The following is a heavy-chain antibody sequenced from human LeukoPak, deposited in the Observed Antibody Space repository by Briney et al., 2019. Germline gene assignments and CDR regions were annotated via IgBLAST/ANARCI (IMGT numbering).Heavy chain of an antibody. CDR3: AREGAVLTDYQVFYFDS. CDR1: DGSVSSGSYY. D-gene: IGHD3-9*01. J-gene: IGHJ4*02. CDR2: VHYSGST. Sequence: SETLSLTCTVSDGSVSSGSYYWSWNRQPPGKGLEWIGYVHYSGSTDYNPSLKSRVTISLDTSKNQFSLKLTAVTAADAAVYYCAREGAVLTDYQVFYFDSWGQGTLVTVSS. V-gene: IGHV4-61*01.